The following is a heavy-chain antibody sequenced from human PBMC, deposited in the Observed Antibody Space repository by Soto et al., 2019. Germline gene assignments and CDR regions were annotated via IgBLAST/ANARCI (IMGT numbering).Heavy chain of an antibody. CDR3: ARGAPGPIPNSYFGF. J-gene: IGHJ4*02. V-gene: IGHV4-39*01. CDR2: IYFSGTA. Sequence: SETLSLSCSVSGDSISSTSYYWGWIRQSPGKGLEWIGNIYFSGTAYYSPSLRSRVTMSVDTSKNLFSLQLNSMTATDTAVYYCARGAPGPIPNSYFGFWGQGTLVTVSS. D-gene: IGHD3-16*01. CDR1: GDSISSTSYY.